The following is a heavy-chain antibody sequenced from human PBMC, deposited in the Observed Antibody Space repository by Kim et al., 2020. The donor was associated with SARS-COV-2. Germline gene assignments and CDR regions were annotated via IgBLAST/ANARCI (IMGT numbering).Heavy chain of an antibody. CDR1: GGSISSYY. D-gene: IGHD3-16*02. Sequence: SETLSLTCTVSGGSISSYYWSWIRQPPGKGLEWIGYINYIGYTDYNPSPKSRVTISVDTSKNQFSLKLRSVTAADTAVYYCARTPVDYVGGTYRWRLFDPWGQGTLVTVSS. V-gene: IGHV4-59*13. CDR2: INYIGYT. CDR3: ARTPVDYVGGTYRWRLFDP. J-gene: IGHJ5*02.